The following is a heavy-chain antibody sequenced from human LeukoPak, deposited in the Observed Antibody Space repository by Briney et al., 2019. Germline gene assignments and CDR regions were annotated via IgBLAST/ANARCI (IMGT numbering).Heavy chain of an antibody. CDR3: ARGWRHDY. D-gene: IGHD2-15*01. CDR2: IYYSGST. CDR1: GGSISSYY. J-gene: IGHJ4*02. Sequence: SETLSLTCTVSGGSISSYYWSWIRQPPGKGLEWIGYIYYSGSTNYNSSLKSRVTISVDTSKNQFSLKLSSVTAADTAVYYCARGWRHDYWGQGTLVTVSS. V-gene: IGHV4-59*01.